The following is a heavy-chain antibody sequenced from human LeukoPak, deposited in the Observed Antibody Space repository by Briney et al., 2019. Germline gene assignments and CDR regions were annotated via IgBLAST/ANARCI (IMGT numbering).Heavy chain of an antibody. J-gene: IGHJ6*02. CDR2: IIVNGDST. CDR1: GFTFDDYA. V-gene: IGHV3-43*02. D-gene: IGHD5-24*01. CDR3: AKGEMASYYYYYGMDV. Sequence: GRSLRPSCAASGFTFDDYAMHWVRQAPGKGLEGVSLIIVNGDSTHYADSAKIRFTISRDNSRHSLYLQMNSLKTEDTALYYCAKGEMASYYYYYGMDVWGQGTTVTVSS.